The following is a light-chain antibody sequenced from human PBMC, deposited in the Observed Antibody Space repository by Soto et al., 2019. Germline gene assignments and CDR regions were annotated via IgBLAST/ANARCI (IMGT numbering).Light chain of an antibody. Sequence: QSALTHPPSASGSPRQSVTISCTGTSSDVGGYNYVSWYQQHPGKAPKLILYEVSKRPSGVPDRFSGSKSGNTASLTVSGLQAEDEADYYCSSYAGSNNVVFGGGTKLTVL. CDR1: SSDVGGYNY. J-gene: IGLJ2*01. CDR2: EVS. CDR3: SSYAGSNNVV. V-gene: IGLV2-8*01.